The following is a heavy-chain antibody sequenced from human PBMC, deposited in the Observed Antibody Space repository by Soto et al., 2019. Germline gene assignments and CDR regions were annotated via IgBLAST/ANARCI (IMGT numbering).Heavy chain of an antibody. V-gene: IGHV3-23*01. CDR3: AKTIGYTWNAGLEAGYYCGMDV. Sequence: PGGSLRLSCAASGFTLSSYVMSWVRQAPGKGLEWVSSISNSGGSTYYADSVKGRFTISRDKSKNTLYLQMNSLRAEDTALYYCAKTIGYTWNAGLEAGYYCGMDVWGQGTTVTVSS. J-gene: IGHJ6*02. D-gene: IGHD1-20*01. CDR2: ISNSGGST. CDR1: GFTLSSYV.